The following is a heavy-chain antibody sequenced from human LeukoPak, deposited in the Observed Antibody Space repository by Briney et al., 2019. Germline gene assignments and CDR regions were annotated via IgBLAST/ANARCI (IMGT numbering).Heavy chain of an antibody. V-gene: IGHV3-9*03. Sequence: GGSLRLSCAASGFTFDDYAMHWVRQAPGKGLEWVSGISWNSGSIGYADSVKGRFTISRDKAKNSLNLQMNSLSAEDMDLYYCAKEAFEYSYRTTHFDYWGQGTLVTVSS. CDR2: ISWNSGSI. CDR1: GFTFDDYA. J-gene: IGHJ4*02. CDR3: AKEAFEYSYRTTHFDY. D-gene: IGHD5-18*01.